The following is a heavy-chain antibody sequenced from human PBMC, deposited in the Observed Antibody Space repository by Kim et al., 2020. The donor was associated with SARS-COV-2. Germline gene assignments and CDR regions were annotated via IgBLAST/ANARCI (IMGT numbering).Heavy chain of an antibody. CDR2: IFYTGDT. V-gene: IGHV4-39*07. Sequence: SETLSLTCTVSGGSMSKNNVYWAWIRQPPGKGLEWIGSIFYTGDTSYSPSLQSRVSVSIDTSNQQFSLNLHSVTAADTAFYFCSCVDTTIKTTRVVPHWG. CDR3: SCVDTTIKTTRVVPH. CDR1: GGSMSKNNVY. D-gene: IGHD5-18*01. J-gene: IGHJ1*01.